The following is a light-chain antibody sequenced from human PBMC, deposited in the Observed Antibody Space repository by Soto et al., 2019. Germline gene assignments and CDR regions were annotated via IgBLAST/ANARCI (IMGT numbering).Light chain of an antibody. V-gene: IGLV2-8*01. CDR2: DVN. J-gene: IGLJ2*01. CDR3: SSYRSSSTRAVV. CDR1: STDIGLHNY. Sequence: QSALTQPPSASGSPGQSVTISCTGTSTDIGLHNYVSWYQHHPGKAPKFIIFDVNKRPSGVPDRFSGSRSGNTASLTVSGLQAEDEADYYCSSYRSSSTRAVVFGGGTKLTVL.